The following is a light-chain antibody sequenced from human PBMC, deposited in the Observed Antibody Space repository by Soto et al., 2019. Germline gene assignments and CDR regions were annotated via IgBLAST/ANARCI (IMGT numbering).Light chain of an antibody. J-gene: IGLJ1*01. Sequence: QSVLTQPPSVSAAPGQKVTISCSGSSSNIGGNSVSWYQQLPGTAPKLLIYDDDKRPSGIPDRFSGSKSGTSATLGITGFQTGDEADYYCGYWGSSLSAYVFATGTKVTVL. CDR2: DDD. V-gene: IGLV1-51*01. CDR1: SSNIGGNS. CDR3: GYWGSSLSAYV.